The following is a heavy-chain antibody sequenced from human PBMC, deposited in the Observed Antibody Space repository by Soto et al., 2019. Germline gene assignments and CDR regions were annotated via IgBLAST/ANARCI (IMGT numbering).Heavy chain of an antibody. CDR1: GGSVSSGGYY. D-gene: IGHD4-17*01. V-gene: IGHV4-61*08. CDR2: IYYSGST. Sequence: SETLSLTCTVSGGSVSSGGYYWSWIRQPPGKGLEWIGYIYYSGSTNYNPSLKSRVTISVDTSKNQFSLKLSSVTAADTAVYYCARGNYGDTGYYYYYYYGMDVWGQGTTVTVSS. CDR3: ARGNYGDTGYYYYYYYGMDV. J-gene: IGHJ6*02.